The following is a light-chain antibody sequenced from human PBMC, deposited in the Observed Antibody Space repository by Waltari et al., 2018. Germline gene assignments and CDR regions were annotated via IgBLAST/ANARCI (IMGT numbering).Light chain of an antibody. CDR2: LGS. V-gene: IGKV2-28*01. Sequence: DIVVPQSPLSLPVTPGEQASIPCSSSQSLLHSNGYNYLDLYLQRPGQSPQLLICLGSNRASGVPDRFSGSGSGTDFTLKISRVEAEDVGVYYCMQSLRALWTFGQGTKVEIK. J-gene: IGKJ1*01. CDR3: MQSLRALWT. CDR1: QSLLHSNGYNY.